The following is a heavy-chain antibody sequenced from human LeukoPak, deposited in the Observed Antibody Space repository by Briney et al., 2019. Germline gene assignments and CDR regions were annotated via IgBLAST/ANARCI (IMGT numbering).Heavy chain of an antibody. J-gene: IGHJ4*02. CDR3: ARVDFLEMATTH. V-gene: IGHV1-46*01. CDR2: INPSGGST. Sequence: ASVEVSCKASGYTFTSYYMHWVRQAPGQGLEWMGIINPSGGSTSYAQKFQGRVTMTRDTSTSTVYMELSSLRSEDTAVYYCARVDFLEMATTHWGQGTLVTVSS. CDR1: GYTFTSYY. D-gene: IGHD5-24*01.